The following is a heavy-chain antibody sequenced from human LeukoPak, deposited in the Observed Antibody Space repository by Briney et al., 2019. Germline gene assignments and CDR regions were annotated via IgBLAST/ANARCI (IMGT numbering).Heavy chain of an antibody. CDR3: ARDTGFSGGAYYSDY. Sequence: ASVKVSCKASGYSFTNYYIHWVRQAPGQGLEWMGWINPYTGDTNFEQKFQGRVTMARDTSINTTYMELSRLRSDDTAVYYCARDTGFSGGAYYSDYWGQGTLVTVSS. J-gene: IGHJ4*02. CDR1: GYSFTNYY. CDR2: INPYTGDT. V-gene: IGHV1-2*02. D-gene: IGHD1-26*01.